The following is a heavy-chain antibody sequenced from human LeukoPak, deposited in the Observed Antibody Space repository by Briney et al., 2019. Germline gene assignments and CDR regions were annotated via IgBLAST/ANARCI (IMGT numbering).Heavy chain of an antibody. D-gene: IGHD1-26*01. CDR1: GFSVSSNY. Sequence: GGSLRLSCAASGFSVSSNYMSWVRQAPGKGLEWVSVIYSGGGSTYYADSVKGRFTISRDNSKNTLYLQMNSLRAEDTAVYYCATLKRGANTKLLDYWGQGTLVTVSS. CDR3: ATLKRGANTKLLDY. CDR2: IYSGGGST. J-gene: IGHJ4*02. V-gene: IGHV3-53*01.